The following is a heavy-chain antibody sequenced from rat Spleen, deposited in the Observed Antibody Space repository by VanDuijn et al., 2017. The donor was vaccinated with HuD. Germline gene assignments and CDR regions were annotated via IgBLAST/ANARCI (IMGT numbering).Heavy chain of an antibody. D-gene: IGHD4-4*01. CDR1: GYSIPSNY. V-gene: IGHV3-1*01. CDR3: ARYRTGLDYFDY. Sequence: EVQLQESGPGLVKPSQSLSLTCSVTGYSIPSNYWGWIRKFPGNKMEWMGYISYSGSTSYNTSLKSRISITRDTSKNQFFLQLNSVTTEDTATYYCARYRTGLDYFDYWGQGVMVTVSS. J-gene: IGHJ2*01. CDR2: ISYSGST.